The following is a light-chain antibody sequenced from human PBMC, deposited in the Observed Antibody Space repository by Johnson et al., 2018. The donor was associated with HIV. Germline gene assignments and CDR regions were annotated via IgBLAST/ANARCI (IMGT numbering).Light chain of an antibody. CDR1: SSNIGNNY. CDR2: DNN. Sequence: QSVLTQPPSVSAAPGQKVTISCSGSSSNIGNNYLSWYQQLPGTSPKLLIYDNNKRPSGIPDRFSGSKSGTSATLGITGLQTGDEADYYCGTWDSSLSAGVFGTGTKVTVL. V-gene: IGLV1-51*01. J-gene: IGLJ1*01. CDR3: GTWDSSLSAGV.